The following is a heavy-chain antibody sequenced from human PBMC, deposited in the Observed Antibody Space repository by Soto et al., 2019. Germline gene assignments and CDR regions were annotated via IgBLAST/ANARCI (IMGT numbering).Heavy chain of an antibody. CDR3: VKDPMVRGVINGITYGMDV. V-gene: IGHV3-64D*06. J-gene: IGHJ6*02. CDR2: ISSNGGST. D-gene: IGHD3-10*01. CDR1: GFTFSSYA. Sequence: GGSLRLSCSASGFTFSSYAMHWVRQAPGKGLEYVSAISSNGGSTYYADSVKGRFTISRDNSKNTLYLQMSSLRAEDTAVYYCVKDPMVRGVINGITYGMDVWGQGTTVTVSS.